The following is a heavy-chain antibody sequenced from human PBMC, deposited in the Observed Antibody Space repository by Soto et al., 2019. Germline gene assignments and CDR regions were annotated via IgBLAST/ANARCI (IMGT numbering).Heavy chain of an antibody. Sequence: VQLVESGGGLVQPGGSLRLSCAASGFTVSSNFMSWVRQAPGKGLEWVSFIDTDGSTNYADSVKGRFSISRDNSKNTLSLQMNSLIVDDTGVYYCASGSPLDYWGQGTLVTVSS. V-gene: IGHV3-66*01. CDR2: IDTDGST. J-gene: IGHJ4*02. D-gene: IGHD1-26*01. CDR3: ASGSPLDY. CDR1: GFTVSSNF.